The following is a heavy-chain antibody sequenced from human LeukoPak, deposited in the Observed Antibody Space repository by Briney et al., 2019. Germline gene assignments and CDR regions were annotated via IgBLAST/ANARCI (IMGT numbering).Heavy chain of an antibody. CDR2: ISAYNGNT. Sequence: ASVKVSCKASGYTFNSYGISWVRQAPGQGLEWMGWISAYNGNTNYAQKLQGRVTMTTDTSTSTAYMELRSLRSDDTAVYYCARQGILTGYYKDYYYYYYMDVWGKGTTVTVSS. D-gene: IGHD3-9*01. CDR1: GYTFNSYG. V-gene: IGHV1-18*01. CDR3: ARQGILTGYYKDYYYYYYMDV. J-gene: IGHJ6*03.